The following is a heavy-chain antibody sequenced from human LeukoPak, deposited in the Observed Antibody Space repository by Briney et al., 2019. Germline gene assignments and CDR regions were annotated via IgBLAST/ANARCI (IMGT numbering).Heavy chain of an antibody. CDR2: ISSSSSYI. V-gene: IGHV3-21*04. D-gene: IGHD2-21*02. CDR3: ARGGMTGIPHAFDI. CDR1: GFTFSSYS. J-gene: IGHJ3*02. Sequence: GGSLRLSCAASGFTFSSYSMNWVRQAPGKGLEWVSSISSSSSYIYYADSVKGRFTISRDNAKNSLYLQMNSLRAEDTAVYYCARGGMTGIPHAFDIWGQGTMVTVSS.